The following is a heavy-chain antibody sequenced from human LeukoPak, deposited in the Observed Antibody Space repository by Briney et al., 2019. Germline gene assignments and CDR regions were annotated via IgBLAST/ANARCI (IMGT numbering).Heavy chain of an antibody. V-gene: IGHV4-61*02. CDR3: ARASYSYDISGWVPFDY. CDR2: IYTSGST. CDR1: GGSISSGSYY. Sequence: SETLSLTCTASGGSISSGSYYWSWIRQPAGKGLEWIGRIYTSGSTTYNPSLKSRVTISGDTSENQFSLRLSSVTAADTAVYYCARASYSYDISGWVPFDYWGQGTLVTVSS. J-gene: IGHJ4*02. D-gene: IGHD3-22*01.